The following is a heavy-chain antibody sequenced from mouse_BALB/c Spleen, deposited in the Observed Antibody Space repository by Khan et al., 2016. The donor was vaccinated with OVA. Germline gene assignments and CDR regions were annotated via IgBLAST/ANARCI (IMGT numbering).Heavy chain of an antibody. Sequence: QVQLQQSGPGLVAPSQSLSITCTVSGFSLTGYGVNWVRQPPGKGLEWLGMIWSDGSTDYNSALKSRLSISKDNSKSQVFLKMNGLQTDDTARYYCARELRLGGFAYWGQGTLVTVSA. CDR2: IWSDGST. V-gene: IGHV2-6-7*01. CDR3: ARELRLGGFAY. CDR1: GFSLTGYG. J-gene: IGHJ3*01. D-gene: IGHD1-2*01.